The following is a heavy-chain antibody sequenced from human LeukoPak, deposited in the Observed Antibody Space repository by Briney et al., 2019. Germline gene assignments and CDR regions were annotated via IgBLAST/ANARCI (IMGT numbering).Heavy chain of an antibody. Sequence: PGGSLRLSCAASGFTFSSYSMNWVRQAPGKGLEWVSSISSSSSYIYYADSVKGRSTISRDNAKNSLYLQMNSLRAEDTAVYYCARETSIYSPVAGVALIYYFDYWGQETLVTVSS. CDR1: GFTFSSYS. V-gene: IGHV3-21*01. D-gene: IGHD2-15*01. CDR3: ARETSIYSPVAGVALIYYFDY. CDR2: ISSSSSYI. J-gene: IGHJ4*02.